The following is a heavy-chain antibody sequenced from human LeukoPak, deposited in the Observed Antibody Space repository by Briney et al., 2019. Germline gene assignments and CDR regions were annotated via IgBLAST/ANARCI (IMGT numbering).Heavy chain of an antibody. CDR2: IYYSGST. D-gene: IGHD2-15*01. V-gene: IGHV4-59*01. CDR3: ARELFLGYCSGGSCYSRWMNWFDP. CDR1: GGSISSYY. Sequence: PSETLSLTCTVSGGSISSYYWSWIRQPPGKGLEWIGYIYYSGSTNYNPSLESRVTISVDTSKNQFSLKLSSVTAADTAVYYCARELFLGYCSGGSCYSRWMNWFDPWGQGTLVTVSS. J-gene: IGHJ5*02.